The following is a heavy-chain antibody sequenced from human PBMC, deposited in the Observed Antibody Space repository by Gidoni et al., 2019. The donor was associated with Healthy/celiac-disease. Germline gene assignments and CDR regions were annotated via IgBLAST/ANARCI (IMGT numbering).Heavy chain of an antibody. Sequence: QVQLVQSGAEVKKPGSSVKVSCKASGGPFSSYAISWVRQAPGQGLEWMGGIIPIFGTANYAQKFQGRVTITADESTSTAYMELSSLRSEDTAVYYCASHRRNIVVVVAAPYYGMDVWGQGTTVTVSS. D-gene: IGHD2-15*01. CDR3: ASHRRNIVVVVAAPYYGMDV. J-gene: IGHJ6*02. CDR2: IIPIFGTA. V-gene: IGHV1-69*01. CDR1: GGPFSSYA.